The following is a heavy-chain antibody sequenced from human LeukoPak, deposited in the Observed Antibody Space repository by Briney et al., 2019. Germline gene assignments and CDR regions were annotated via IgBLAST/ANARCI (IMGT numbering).Heavy chain of an antibody. CDR3: ARDLGTTGAYYYYYYMDV. CDR2: ISAYNGNT. D-gene: IGHD1-1*01. CDR1: GYTFTSYG. J-gene: IGHJ6*03. Sequence: GASAKVSCKASGYTFTSYGISWVRQAPGQGLEWMGWISAYNGNTNYAQKLQGRVTMTTDTSTSTAYMELRSLRSDDTAVYYCARDLGTTGAYYYYYYMDVWGKGTTVTVSS. V-gene: IGHV1-18*01.